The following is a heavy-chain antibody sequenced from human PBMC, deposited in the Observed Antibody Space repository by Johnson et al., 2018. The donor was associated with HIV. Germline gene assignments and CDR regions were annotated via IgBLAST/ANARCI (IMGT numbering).Heavy chain of an antibody. J-gene: IGHJ3*02. CDR2: IYRGGST. D-gene: IGHD3-16*01. CDR3: ARGSRYTYANDYALLLHALDI. V-gene: IGHV3-66*02. Sequence: VRLVESGGGVVQPGRSLRLSCAASGFTFSSYAMHWVRQAPGKGLEWVSVIYRGGSTYCADAVKGRFTISRDNSKKTPYLQMNSLRTEDTAVYYCARGSRYTYANDYALLLHALDIWSQWTMVTVSS. CDR1: GFTFSSYA.